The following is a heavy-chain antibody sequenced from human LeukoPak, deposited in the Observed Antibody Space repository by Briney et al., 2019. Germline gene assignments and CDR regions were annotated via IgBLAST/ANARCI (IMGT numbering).Heavy chain of an antibody. CDR2: IYHSGST. D-gene: IGHD2-2*01. V-gene: IGHV4-38-2*02. Sequence: SETLSLTCTVSGYSISSGYYWGWIRQPPGKGLEWIGSIYHSGSTYYNPSLKSRVTISVDTSKNQFSLELSSVTAADTAVYYCARLPEPVYCSSTSCYGRWGYYFDYWGQGTLVTVPS. CDR3: ARLPEPVYCSSTSCYGRWGYYFDY. CDR1: GYSISSGYY. J-gene: IGHJ4*02.